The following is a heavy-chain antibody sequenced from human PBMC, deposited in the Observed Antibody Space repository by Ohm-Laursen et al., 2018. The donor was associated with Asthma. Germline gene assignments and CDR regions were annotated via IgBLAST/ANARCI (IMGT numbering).Heavy chain of an antibody. Sequence: PTQTLTLTRTFSGFSLSTSGMCVSWIRQPPGKALEWLALIDWDDDKYYSTSLKTRLTISKDTSKNQVVLTMTNMDPVDTATYYCARIQADSSGYYGFDYWGQGTLVTVSS. D-gene: IGHD3-22*01. CDR1: GFSLSTSGMC. CDR3: ARIQADSSGYYGFDY. CDR2: IDWDDDK. J-gene: IGHJ4*02. V-gene: IGHV2-70*01.